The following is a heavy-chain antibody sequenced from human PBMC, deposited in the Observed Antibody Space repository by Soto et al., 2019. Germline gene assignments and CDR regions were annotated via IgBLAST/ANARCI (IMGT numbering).Heavy chain of an antibody. D-gene: IGHD3-22*01. V-gene: IGHV4-4*02. Sequence: QVQLQESGPGLVKPSGTLSLTCAVSGGSISSSNWWSWVRQPPGKGLEWIGEIYHSGSTNYNPSLKRRVTISVDKSKNQFSLKLSSVTAADTAVYYCASLSGYYDSSGLTFQHWGQGTLVTVSS. CDR2: IYHSGST. CDR3: ASLSGYYDSSGLTFQH. CDR1: GGSISSSNW. J-gene: IGHJ1*01.